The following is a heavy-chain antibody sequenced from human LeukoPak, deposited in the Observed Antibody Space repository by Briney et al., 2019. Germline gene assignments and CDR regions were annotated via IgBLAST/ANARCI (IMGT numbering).Heavy chain of an antibody. V-gene: IGHV4-59*01. D-gene: IGHD2-15*01. CDR1: GGSISSYY. CDR3: ASGIVDCSGGSCYEWFDP. Sequence: SETLSLTCTVSGGSISSYYWSWIRQPPGKGLEWIGYIYYSGSTNYNPSLKSRGTISVDTSKNKFYLKLSSVTAADTAVYYCASGIVDCSGGSCYEWFDPWGQGTLVPVSS. CDR2: IYYSGST. J-gene: IGHJ5*02.